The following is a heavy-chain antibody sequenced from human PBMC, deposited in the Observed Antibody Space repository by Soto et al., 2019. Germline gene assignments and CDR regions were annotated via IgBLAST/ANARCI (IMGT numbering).Heavy chain of an antibody. D-gene: IGHD3-16*01. CDR1: GFTFSSYW. Sequence: EMQLVESGGGLVQPGGSLRLSCVASGFTFSSYWMTWVRQVPGRGLEWVANINQDETEKYYVDSVKGRFAIFRDNARNSLYLQMNSLRVEDTAVYHCVRDLLGVTQRGGLDPWGQGTLVTVSS. J-gene: IGHJ5*02. V-gene: IGHV3-7*05. CDR3: VRDLLGVTQRGGLDP. CDR2: INQDETEK.